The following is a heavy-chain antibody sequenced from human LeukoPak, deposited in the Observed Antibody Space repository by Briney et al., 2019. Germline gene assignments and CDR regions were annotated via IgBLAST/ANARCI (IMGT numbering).Heavy chain of an antibody. V-gene: IGHV3-21*01. Sequence: PGGSLRLSCAASGFTFSSYSMNWVRQAPGKGLEWVSSISSSSSNIYYADSVKGRFTISRDNAKNSLYLQMNSLRAEDTAVYYCARDLLTMVRGIDYWGQGTLVTVSS. J-gene: IGHJ4*02. CDR3: ARDLLTMVRGIDY. CDR2: ISSSSSNI. CDR1: GFTFSSYS. D-gene: IGHD3-10*01.